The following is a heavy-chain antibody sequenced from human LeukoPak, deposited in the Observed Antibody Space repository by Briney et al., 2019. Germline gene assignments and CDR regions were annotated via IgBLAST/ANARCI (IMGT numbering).Heavy chain of an antibody. CDR2: ISGSGGST. V-gene: IGHV3-23*01. D-gene: IGHD3-3*01. Sequence: GGSLRLSCAASGFTFSSYAMSWVRQAPGKGLGWVSAISGSGGSTYYADSVKGRFTISRDNSKNTLYLQMNSLRAEDTAVYYCAKSGYYDFWSGYSPGIFDYWGQGTLVTVSS. J-gene: IGHJ4*02. CDR3: AKSGYYDFWSGYSPGIFDY. CDR1: GFTFSSYA.